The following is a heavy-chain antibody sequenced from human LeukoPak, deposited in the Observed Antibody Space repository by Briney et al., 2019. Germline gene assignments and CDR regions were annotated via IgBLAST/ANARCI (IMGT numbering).Heavy chain of an antibody. CDR1: GYTFVDYG. D-gene: IGHD6-13*01. Sequence: ASVTVSCKASGYTFVDYGISWVRQAPGQGLEGMGWMGVYSGNTNYGQKFQGRVTMTTDTSTTTAYLELRSLRSDDTAVYFCARGVFSSSWTGGKYFFGHWGQGTLVTVSS. CDR3: ARGVFSSSWTGGKYFFGH. V-gene: IGHV1-18*01. J-gene: IGHJ4*02. CDR2: MGVYSGNT.